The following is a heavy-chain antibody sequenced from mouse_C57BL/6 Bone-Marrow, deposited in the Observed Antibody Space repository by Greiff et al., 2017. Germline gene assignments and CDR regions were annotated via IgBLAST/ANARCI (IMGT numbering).Heavy chain of an antibody. CDR1: GYTFTSYG. V-gene: IGHV1-81*01. Sequence: VKLMESGAELARPGASVKLSCKASGYTFTSYGISWVKQRTGQGLEWIGEIYPRSGNTYYNEKFKGKATLTADKSSSTAYMELRSLTSEDSAVYFCARGTAQAGFAYWGQGTLVTVSA. J-gene: IGHJ3*01. CDR2: IYPRSGNT. CDR3: ARGTAQAGFAY. D-gene: IGHD3-2*02.